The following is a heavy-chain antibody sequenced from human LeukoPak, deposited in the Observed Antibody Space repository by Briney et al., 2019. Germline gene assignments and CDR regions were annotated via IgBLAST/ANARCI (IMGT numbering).Heavy chain of an antibody. V-gene: IGHV3-48*01. CDR3: ARAIAVVGDFYYYGMDL. D-gene: IGHD6-13*01. CDR2: ISSSSNTI. CDR1: GFTFSSYS. Sequence: GGSLRLSCAASGFTFSSYSMNWVRQAPGKGLEWVSYISSSSNTIYYADSVKGRFTISRDNSKNTLYLQMNSLRAEDTAVYYCARAIAVVGDFYYYGMDLWGQGTTVTVSS. J-gene: IGHJ6*02.